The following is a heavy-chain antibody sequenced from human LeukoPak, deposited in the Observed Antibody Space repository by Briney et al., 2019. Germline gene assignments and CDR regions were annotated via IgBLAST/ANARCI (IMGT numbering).Heavy chain of an antibody. D-gene: IGHD3-9*01. Sequence: WGSLRLSCAASGFTFSDYNMRWIRQAPGKGLEWVSSISRSGSTKYYADSVKGRFTISRDNAKNSLFLQMNSLRAEDTAVYYCASGGRYFDWLPLQWGQGTLVTVSS. V-gene: IGHV3-11*04. CDR2: ISRSGSTK. J-gene: IGHJ4*02. CDR1: GFTFSDYN. CDR3: ASGGRYFDWLPLQ.